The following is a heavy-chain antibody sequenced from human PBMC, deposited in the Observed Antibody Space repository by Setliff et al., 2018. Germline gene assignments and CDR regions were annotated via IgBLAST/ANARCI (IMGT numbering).Heavy chain of an antibody. V-gene: IGHV1-46*01. J-gene: IGHJ4*02. CDR1: GYTFTSYG. CDR2: INPSGGST. Sequence: ASVKVSCKASGYTFTSYGISWVRQAPGQGLEWMGIINPSGGSTSYAQKFQGRVTMTRNTSISTAYMELSSLRSEDTAVYYCATEKFPGDWGDYWGQGTLVTVSS. CDR3: ATEKFPGDWGDY. D-gene: IGHD2-21*01.